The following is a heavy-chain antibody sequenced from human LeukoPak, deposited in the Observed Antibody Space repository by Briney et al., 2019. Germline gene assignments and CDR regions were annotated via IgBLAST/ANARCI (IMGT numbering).Heavy chain of an antibody. CDR2: INHSGST. V-gene: IGHV4-34*01. CDR1: GGSFSGYY. Sequence: SETLSLTCAVYGGSFSGYYWSWIRQPPGKGLEWIGEINHSGSTNYNPSLKSRVTISVDTSKNQFSLKLSSVTAADTAVYYCARRGFDPWGQGTLVAVSS. J-gene: IGHJ5*02. CDR3: ARRGFDP.